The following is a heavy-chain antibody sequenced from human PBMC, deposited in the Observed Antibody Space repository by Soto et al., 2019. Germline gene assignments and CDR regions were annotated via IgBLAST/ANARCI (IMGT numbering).Heavy chain of an antibody. V-gene: IGHV3-9*01. J-gene: IGHJ4*01. CDR1: GFTFDDYA. CDR3: AKGYGDYEMDYFDY. Sequence: HPGGSLRLSCAASGFTFDDYAMHWVRQAPGRGLEWVSGISGNSGSIAYADSVKGRFTISRDNAKNSLYVQMNSLTADDTAFYYCAKGYGDYEMDYFDYWGQGTLVTVSS. D-gene: IGHD4-17*01. CDR2: ISGNSGSI.